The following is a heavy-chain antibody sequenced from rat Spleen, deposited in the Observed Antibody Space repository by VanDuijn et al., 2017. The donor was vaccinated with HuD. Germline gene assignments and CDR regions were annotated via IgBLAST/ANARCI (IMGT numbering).Heavy chain of an antibody. CDR3: ARSAVAAIWGHY. J-gene: IGHJ2*01. D-gene: IGHD1-2*01. V-gene: IGHV2-15*01. CDR1: GLSLTSHH. CDR2: IWSGGTT. Sequence: QVQLKESGPGLVQPSQTLSLTCTVSGLSLTSHHVSWVRQPPGKGLEWIGAIWSGGTTDYSSALKSRLSISRDTSKSQVFLKMNNLQTEDTAMYFCARSAVAAIWGHYWGQGVMVTVSS.